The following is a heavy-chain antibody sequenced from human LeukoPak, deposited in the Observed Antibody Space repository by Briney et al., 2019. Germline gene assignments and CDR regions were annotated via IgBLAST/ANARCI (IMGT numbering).Heavy chain of an antibody. J-gene: IGHJ5*02. Sequence: EASVKVSCTASGYTFTGYYMNWVRQAPGQGLEWMGWINSDSGFTKYAQKFQGRVTMTRDTSITTVYMDLTRLTSDDTAVYYCARNFDMKGFDPWGQGTLVTVSS. V-gene: IGHV1-2*02. D-gene: IGHD3-9*01. CDR2: INSDSGFT. CDR1: GYTFTGYY. CDR3: ARNFDMKGFDP.